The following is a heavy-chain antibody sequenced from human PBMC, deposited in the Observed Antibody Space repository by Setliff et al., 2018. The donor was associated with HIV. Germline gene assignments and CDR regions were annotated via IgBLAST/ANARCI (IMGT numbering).Heavy chain of an antibody. Sequence: SETLSLTCAVYGETVNGYLWTWIRQSPGKGMEWIGELNHSGDINQNPSLKTGFTLSVDTSKNQFSLRLTSVTAADMAVYYCARGRDVIRDTYYSFFYMDVWSRGTAVTVSS. CDR1: GETVNGYL. CDR3: ARGRDVIRDTYYSFFYMDV. CDR2: LNHSGDI. J-gene: IGHJ6*04. D-gene: IGHD3-22*01. V-gene: IGHV4-34*01.